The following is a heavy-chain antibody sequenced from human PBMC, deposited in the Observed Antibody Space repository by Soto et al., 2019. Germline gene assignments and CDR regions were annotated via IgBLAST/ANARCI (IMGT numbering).Heavy chain of an antibody. Sequence: SETLSLTCTVSGGSISSSSYYWGWIRQPPGKGLEWIGSIYYSGSTYYNPSLKSRVTISVDTSKNQFSLKLSSVTAADTAVYYCARHSLRRSSGYAFDIWGQGTMVTVSS. J-gene: IGHJ3*02. CDR2: IYYSGST. V-gene: IGHV4-39*01. CDR1: GGSISSSSYY. D-gene: IGHD6-19*01. CDR3: ARHSLRRSSGYAFDI.